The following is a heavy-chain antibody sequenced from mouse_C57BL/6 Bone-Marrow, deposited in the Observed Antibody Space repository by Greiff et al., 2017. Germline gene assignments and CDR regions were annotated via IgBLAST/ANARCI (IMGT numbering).Heavy chain of an antibody. CDR2: INPNNGTT. J-gene: IGHJ2*01. CDR1: GYSFTDYN. CDR3: ASPNY. Sequence: QLQEPGPELVKPGASVKISCKASGYSFTDYNMHWVKQSTGKSLEWIGVINPNNGTTSYNQKFKGKATLTVDQSSSPAYMQLNILTSEDSAVYYSASPNYWGQGTTLTVSS. V-gene: IGHV1-39*01.